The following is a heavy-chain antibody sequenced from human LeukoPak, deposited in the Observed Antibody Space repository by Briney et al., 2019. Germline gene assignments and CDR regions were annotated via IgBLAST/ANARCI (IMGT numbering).Heavy chain of an antibody. D-gene: IGHD3-22*01. J-gene: IGHJ4*02. CDR2: ITPGGGT. CDR1: EFTFSSYV. V-gene: IGHV3-23*01. CDR3: AKDYYDSSGIFDY. Sequence: GGSLRLSCAASEFTFSSYVMAWVRQAPGKGLEWVSTITPGGGTYYADSVKGRFTISRDNSKNTLYLQMNSLRAEDTAVYYCAKDYYDSSGIFDYWGQGTLVTVSS.